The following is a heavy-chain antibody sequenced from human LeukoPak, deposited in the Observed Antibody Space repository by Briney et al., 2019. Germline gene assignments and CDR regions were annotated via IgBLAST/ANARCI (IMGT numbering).Heavy chain of an antibody. J-gene: IGHJ4*02. V-gene: IGHV3-30*03. CDR2: ISYDGSKI. CDR3: ARGGEFNFDWSKGYFDY. D-gene: IGHD3-9*01. Sequence: PGGSLRLSCAASGFTFSRYGMHWVRQAPGKGLEWVSIISYDGSKIYYGDSVKGRFTISKDDSENTLYLQMNSLSAEDTAVYYYARGGEFNFDWSKGYFDYWGQGTLVTVSS. CDR1: GFTFSRYG.